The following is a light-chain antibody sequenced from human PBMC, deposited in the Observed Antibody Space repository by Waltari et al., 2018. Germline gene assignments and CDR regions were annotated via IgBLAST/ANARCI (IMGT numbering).Light chain of an antibody. V-gene: IGLV2-14*01. CDR1: SDDIGNYNY. Sequence: QSALTQVAAVSGAPGQSITISCTGTSDDIGNYNYVYWFQQNPGKAPKVIIYEVSNRPSRVSEPFSGSKSGETASLTISGLQAEDEAHYYCISYTSANTWMFGGGTKLTVL. CDR2: EVS. J-gene: IGLJ3*02. CDR3: ISYTSANTWM.